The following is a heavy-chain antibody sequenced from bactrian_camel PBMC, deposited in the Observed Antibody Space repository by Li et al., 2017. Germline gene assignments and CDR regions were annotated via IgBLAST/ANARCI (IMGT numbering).Heavy chain of an antibody. CDR3: AAAWPNTGWAAVY. CDR2: IGSGGART. D-gene: IGHD5*01. Sequence: QVQLVESGGGSVEAGGSLRLSRAASEWTYHGVNCMAWFRQAPDKEREKVAHIGSGGARTYYRNSVKGRFTVSRDNAKNTLSLLMNSLKTEDTAVYYCAAAWPNTGWAAVYWGQGTQVTVS. V-gene: IGHV3S1*01. J-gene: IGHJ4*01. CDR1: EWTYHGVNC.